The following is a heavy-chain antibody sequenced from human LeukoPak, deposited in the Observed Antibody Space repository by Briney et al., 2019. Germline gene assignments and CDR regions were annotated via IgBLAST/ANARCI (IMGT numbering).Heavy chain of an antibody. V-gene: IGHV1-46*01. J-gene: IGHJ4*02. CDR2: INPSGGST. CDR1: GGTFSSYA. CDR3: ARDVRYPDGGAVY. D-gene: IGHD3-10*02. Sequence: GASVKVSCKASGGTFSSYAISWVRQAPGQGLEWMGIINPSGGSTSYAQKFQGGVTMTRDTSTSTVYMELSSLRSEDTAVYYCARDVRYPDGGAVYWGQGTLVTVSS.